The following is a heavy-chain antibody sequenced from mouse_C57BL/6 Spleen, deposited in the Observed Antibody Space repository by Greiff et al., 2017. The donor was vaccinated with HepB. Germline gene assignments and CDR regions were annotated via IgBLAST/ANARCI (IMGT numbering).Heavy chain of an antibody. Sequence: EVQGVESGGGLVKPGGSLKLSCAASGFTFSDYGMHWVRQAPEKGLEWVAYISSGSSTIYYADTVKGRFTISRDNAKNNLFLQITILRSEDTAMYYCASDFFATVVGGLDYWGQGTTLTVSS. CDR1: GFTFSDYG. D-gene: IGHD1-1*01. V-gene: IGHV5-17*01. CDR3: ASDFFATVVGGLDY. CDR2: ISSGSSTI. J-gene: IGHJ2*01.